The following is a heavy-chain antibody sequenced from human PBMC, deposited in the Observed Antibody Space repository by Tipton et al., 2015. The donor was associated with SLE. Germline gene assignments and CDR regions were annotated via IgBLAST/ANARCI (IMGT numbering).Heavy chain of an antibody. CDR3: ARLAHYNSHWYLGY. J-gene: IGHJ4*02. CDR1: GGSISSSGYY. D-gene: IGHD1-14*01. Sequence: TLSLTCSVSGGSISSSGYYWGWVRQPPGKGLEWIGSIDHRGTTYYNYDPSLISRVTISADTSKNQISLKLNSVTAADTAVYYCARLAHYNSHWYLGYWGQGTRVTVSS. V-gene: IGHV4-39*07. CDR2: IDHRGTT.